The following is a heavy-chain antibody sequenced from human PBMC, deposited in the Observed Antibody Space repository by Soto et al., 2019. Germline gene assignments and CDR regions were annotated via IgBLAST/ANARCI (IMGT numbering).Heavy chain of an antibody. V-gene: IGHV4-39*07. J-gene: IGHJ6*03. CDR2: IYYSGST. CDR3: ARIRSGGSTYMDV. Sequence: SETLSLTCTVSGGSISSSSYYWGWIRQPPGKGLEWIGRIYYSGSTNYNPSLKSRVTISVDKSKNQFSLKLSSVTAADTAVYYCARIRSGGSTYMDVWGKGTTVTVSS. CDR1: GGSISSSSYY. D-gene: IGHD2-15*01.